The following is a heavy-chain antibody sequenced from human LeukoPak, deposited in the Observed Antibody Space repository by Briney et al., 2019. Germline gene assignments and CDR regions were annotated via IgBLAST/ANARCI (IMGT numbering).Heavy chain of an antibody. V-gene: IGHV3-66*01. J-gene: IGHJ4*02. Sequence: GGSLRLSCAASGFTVSRSYMSWVRQAPGKGLEWVSVIYSGGRTYHADSVKGRFTISRDNSKNTVYRQMNGLRAEDTAVYYCARDQDDYWGQGTLVTVSS. CDR3: ARDQDDY. CDR2: IYSGGRT. CDR1: GFTVSRSY.